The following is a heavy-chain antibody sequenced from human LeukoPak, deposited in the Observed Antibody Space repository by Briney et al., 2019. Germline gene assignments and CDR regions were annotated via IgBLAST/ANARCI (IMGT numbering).Heavy chain of an antibody. Sequence: GGSLRLSCAASGFTFSNAWMSWVPQAPGRGLEWVGRIKSKAGGGTTAYAAPVKGRFTISRDDSKNTLYLQMNSLKTEDTAVYYCTTEYGRRYCSGGSCYSGYYYYYYGMDVWGKGTTVTVSS. V-gene: IGHV3-15*01. CDR3: TTEYGRRYCSGGSCYSGYYYYYYGMDV. D-gene: IGHD2-15*01. J-gene: IGHJ6*04. CDR1: GFTFSNAW. CDR2: IKSKAGGGTT.